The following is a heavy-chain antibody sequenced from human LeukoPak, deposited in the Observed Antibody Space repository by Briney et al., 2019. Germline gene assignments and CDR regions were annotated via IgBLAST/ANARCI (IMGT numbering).Heavy chain of an antibody. Sequence: ASVTLSCKASGYTFTGYYIHWVRQAPGQGLEWMGWINPNSGGTTYAQKFQGRVTMTRDTSISTAYMELSRLRSDDTAVYYCAREGRGLAFDIWGQGTMGTVSS. CDR1: GYTFTGYY. V-gene: IGHV1-2*02. CDR3: AREGRGLAFDI. J-gene: IGHJ3*02. CDR2: INPNSGGT.